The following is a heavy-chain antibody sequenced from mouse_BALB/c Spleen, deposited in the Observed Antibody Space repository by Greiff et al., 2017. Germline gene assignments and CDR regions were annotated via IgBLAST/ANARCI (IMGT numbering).Heavy chain of an antibody. CDR3: ARGGGIYFDY. J-gene: IGHJ2*01. Sequence: QVQLQQPGAELVKPGASVKLSCKASGYTFTSYWMHWVKQRPGQGLEWIGEINPSNGRTNYNEKFKSKATLTVDKSSSTAYMQLSSLTSEDSAVYYCARGGGIYFDYWGQGTTLTVSS. D-gene: IGHD1-1*02. CDR2: INPSNGRT. V-gene: IGHV1S81*02. CDR1: GYTFTSYW.